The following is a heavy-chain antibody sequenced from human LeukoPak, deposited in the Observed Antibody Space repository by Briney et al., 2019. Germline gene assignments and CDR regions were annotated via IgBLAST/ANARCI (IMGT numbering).Heavy chain of an antibody. Sequence: PSETLSLTCTVSGGSISSGGYYWSWICQHPGKGLEWIGYIYYSGSTYYNPSLKSRVTISVDTSKNQFSLKLSSVTAADTAVYYCARDPTTYYYDSSGYWAGAFDIWGQGTMVTVSS. J-gene: IGHJ3*02. CDR2: IYYSGST. D-gene: IGHD3-22*01. CDR1: GGSISSGGYY. CDR3: ARDPTTYYYDSSGYWAGAFDI. V-gene: IGHV4-31*03.